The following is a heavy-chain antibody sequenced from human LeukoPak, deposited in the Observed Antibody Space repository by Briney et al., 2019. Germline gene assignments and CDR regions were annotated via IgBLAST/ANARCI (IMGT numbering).Heavy chain of an antibody. J-gene: IGHJ5*02. CDR3: ARLRHDRSGYYWFGP. CDR2: VYYNGNI. CDR1: GDSIRTNSYY. Sequence: SETLSLTCTVSGDSIRTNSYYWGWIRQPPGKGLEWIASVYYNGNIYYNPSLRSRVTMSVDTSNNQFSLSLTSVTAADTAVYFCARLRHDRSGYYWFGPWGRGTLVTVSS. V-gene: IGHV4-39*01. D-gene: IGHD3-22*01.